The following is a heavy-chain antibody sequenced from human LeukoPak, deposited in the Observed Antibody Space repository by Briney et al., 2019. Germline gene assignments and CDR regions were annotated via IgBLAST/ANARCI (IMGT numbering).Heavy chain of an antibody. CDR3: ATSSGWYLDY. D-gene: IGHD6-19*01. V-gene: IGHV4-39*01. Sequence: SETLSLTCTVSGGSISSSSYYWGWIRQPPGKGLEWIGSIYYSGSTYYNPSLKSRVTISVHTSKNQFSLKLSSVTAADTAVYYCATSSGWYLDYWGQGTLVTVSS. J-gene: IGHJ4*02. CDR1: GGSISSSSYY. CDR2: IYYSGST.